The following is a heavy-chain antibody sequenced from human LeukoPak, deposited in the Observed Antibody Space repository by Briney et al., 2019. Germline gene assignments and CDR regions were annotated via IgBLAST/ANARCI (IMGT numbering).Heavy chain of an antibody. V-gene: IGHV4-59*01. D-gene: IGHD2-15*01. CDR1: GGSISSYY. Sequence: SETLSLTCTVSGGSISSYYWSWIRQPPGKGLEWIGYIYYSGSTNYNPSLKSRVTISVDTSKNQFSLKLSSVTAADTAVYYCARSVEGYCSGGSCYSYSYYMDVWGKGTTVTVSS. CDR3: ARSVEGYCSGGSCYSYSYYMDV. J-gene: IGHJ6*03. CDR2: IYYSGST.